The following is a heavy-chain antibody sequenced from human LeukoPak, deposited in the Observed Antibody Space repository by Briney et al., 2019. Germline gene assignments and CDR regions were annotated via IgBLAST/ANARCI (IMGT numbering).Heavy chain of an antibody. Sequence: PGRSLRLSCAASGFTFSSYGMHWVRQAPGKGLEWVAVMYYDGISKYYADSVKGRFTISRDNSKNTLYLQMNSLRLEDTAVYYCARDYYCSGGSCLYFDYWGQGTLVTVSS. CDR2: MYYDGISK. J-gene: IGHJ4*02. V-gene: IGHV3-33*01. D-gene: IGHD2-15*01. CDR1: GFTFSSYG. CDR3: ARDYYCSGGSCLYFDY.